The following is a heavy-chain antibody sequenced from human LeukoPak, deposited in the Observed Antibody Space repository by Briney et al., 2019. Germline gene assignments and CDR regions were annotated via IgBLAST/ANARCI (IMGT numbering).Heavy chain of an antibody. J-gene: IGHJ4*02. CDR1: GFTFSDYY. D-gene: IGHD3-10*01. CDR2: ISGSGGTM. Sequence: PGGSLRLSCAASGFTFSDYYMSWIRQAPGKGLEWVAYISGSGGTMYYADSVKGRFTISRDHAKNSLYLQMSSLRAEDTAVYFCAKRGIVIRGILVIGYHQEAYHYDYWGQGVLVTVSS. CDR3: AKRGIVIRGILVIGYHQEAYHYDY. V-gene: IGHV3-11*01.